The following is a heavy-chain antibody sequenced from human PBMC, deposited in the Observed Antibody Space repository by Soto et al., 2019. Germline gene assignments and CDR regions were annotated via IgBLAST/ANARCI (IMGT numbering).Heavy chain of an antibody. CDR1: GFTFSSYA. J-gene: IGHJ5*02. Sequence: EVQLLDSGGGLVQPGGSLRLSCAASGFTFSSYAMSWVRQAPGKGLEWVSDITSGYSTYYADSVKGRFTISRDNSKNTVYLQRSSLRAEDTAVYYCVSFDWFGELGGSWGQGTLVTVSS. D-gene: IGHD3-10*01. CDR2: ITSGYST. V-gene: IGHV3-23*01. CDR3: VSFDWFGELGGS.